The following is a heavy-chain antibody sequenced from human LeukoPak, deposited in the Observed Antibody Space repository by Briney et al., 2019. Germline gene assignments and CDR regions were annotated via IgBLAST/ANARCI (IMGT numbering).Heavy chain of an antibody. CDR1: GGSFSGYY. Sequence: SETLSLTCAVYGGSFSGYYWSWTRQPPGKGLEWIGEINHSGSTNYNPSLKSRVTISVDTSKNQFSLKLSSVTAADTAVYYCARGAGSYWGQGTLVTVSS. V-gene: IGHV4-34*01. D-gene: IGHD3-10*01. J-gene: IGHJ4*02. CDR3: ARGAGSY. CDR2: INHSGST.